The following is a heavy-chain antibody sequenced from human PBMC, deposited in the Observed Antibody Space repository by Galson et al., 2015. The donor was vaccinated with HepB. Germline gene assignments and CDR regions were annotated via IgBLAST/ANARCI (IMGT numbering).Heavy chain of an antibody. CDR1: GGSISSGNYY. D-gene: IGHD5/OR15-5a*01. V-gene: IGHV4-31*03. CDR2: IHYSGGP. J-gene: IGHJ4*02. CDR3: ARSDIEVSGPFDY. Sequence: TLSLTCTVSGGSISSGNYYWTWIRQHPVRGLEWIGFIHYSGGPYYNPSLKSRATISVDPSKNHFSLKLRSVTAADTAVYYCARSDIEVSGPFDYWGQGILVTVSS.